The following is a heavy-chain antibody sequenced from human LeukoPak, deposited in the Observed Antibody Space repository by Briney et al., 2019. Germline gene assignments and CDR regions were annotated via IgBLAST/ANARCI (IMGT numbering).Heavy chain of an antibody. CDR3: AREGTSGTNWFDP. CDR1: GGPIIASY. J-gene: IGHJ5*02. D-gene: IGHD3-10*01. CDR2: SCTG. Sequence: PSETLSLTCAVSGGPIIASYWSWIRQPPGKGLEWIGYSCTGNYDPSLKSRVTISIDTSKNRSSLRLTSVTAADTAVYYCAREGTSGTNWFDPWGQGTLVTVSS. V-gene: IGHV4-59*01.